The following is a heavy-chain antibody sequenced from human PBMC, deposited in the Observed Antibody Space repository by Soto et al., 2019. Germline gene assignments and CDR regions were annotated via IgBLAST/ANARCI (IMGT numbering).Heavy chain of an antibody. CDR1: GFTFYNYA. V-gene: IGHV3-23*01. CDR3: AKKGLGSLATYCTTGDCHYDFDV. CDR2: ISGGGDGT. J-gene: IGHJ3*01. Sequence: EVQLLESGGGLVRPGGSLRLSCAASGFTFYNYAMNWVRQAPGKGLEWVSTISGGGDGTYYADSVKGRFTISRNNSRNTVYLQMNSLRAEDTAVYYWAKKGLGSLATYCTTGDCHYDFDVWGQGTLVTVSS. D-gene: IGHD2-8*01.